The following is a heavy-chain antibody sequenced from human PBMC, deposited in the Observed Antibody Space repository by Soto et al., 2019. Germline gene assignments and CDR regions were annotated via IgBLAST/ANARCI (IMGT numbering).Heavy chain of an antibody. CDR1: GGTISSGGYY. J-gene: IGHJ4*02. Sequence: LSVTCTVSGGTISSGGYYWSWIRQHPGKGLEWIGYIYYSGSTYYNPSLKSRVTISVDTSKNQFSLKLSSVTAADTAVYSCARSPFATNWAQGTLVTLSS. D-gene: IGHD1-26*01. CDR3: ARSPFATN. V-gene: IGHV4-31*03. CDR2: IYYSGST.